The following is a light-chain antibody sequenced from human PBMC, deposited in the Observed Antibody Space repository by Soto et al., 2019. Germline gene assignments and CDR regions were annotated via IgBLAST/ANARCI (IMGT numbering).Light chain of an antibody. CDR3: QLWDRTTDAVV. CDR2: YDS. Sequence: SSELTQPPSVSVAPGKTATITCGANNIGSKNVHWYHQKPGQAPVLVIFYDSDRPSGITERFSGSNSGNTATLTISRVEAGDEADYFCQLWDRTTDAVVFGGGTKVTVL. J-gene: IGLJ2*01. CDR1: NIGSKN. V-gene: IGLV3-21*01.